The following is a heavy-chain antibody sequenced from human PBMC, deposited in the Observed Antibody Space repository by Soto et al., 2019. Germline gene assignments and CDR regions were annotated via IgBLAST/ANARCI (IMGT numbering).Heavy chain of an antibody. CDR2: INGRGNTT. CDR1: GFTFSHYG. J-gene: IGHJ4*01. Sequence: EEQLLESGGDLVRPGGSLRLSCVASGFTFSHYGMGWVCQAPGKGPEWVSVINGRGNTTFYADSVKGRFTMSRDNSKNPVYQEMNRLRVEDTAVYSCAKVIVLGASTIEYWGLGTPVTVSS. CDR3: AKVIVLGASTIEY. V-gene: IGHV3-23*01. D-gene: IGHD3-16*01.